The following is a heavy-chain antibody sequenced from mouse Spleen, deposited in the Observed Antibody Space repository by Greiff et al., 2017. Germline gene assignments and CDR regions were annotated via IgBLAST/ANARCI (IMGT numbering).Heavy chain of an antibody. CDR1: GYTFTDYY. CDR2: INPYNGGT. V-gene: IGHV1-19*01. D-gene: IGHD1-1*01. CDR3: ARTDYYGSSFFDV. Sequence: EVKLMESGPVLVKPGASVKMSCKASGYTFTDYYMNWVKQSHGKSLEWIGVINPYNGGTSYNQKFKGKATLTVDKSSSTAYMELNSLTSEDSAVYYCARTDYYGSSFFDVWGAGTTVTVSS. J-gene: IGHJ1*01.